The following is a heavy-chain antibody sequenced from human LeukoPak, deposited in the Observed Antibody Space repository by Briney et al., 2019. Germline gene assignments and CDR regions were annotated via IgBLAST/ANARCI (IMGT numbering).Heavy chain of an antibody. CDR1: GFTFSSYA. Sequence: GGSLRLSCAASGFTFSSYAMSWVRQAPGKGLEWVSGISGSGGRTYYADSVKGRFTISRDNSKNTLYLQMNSLRAEDTAVYHCAKHYDIVTGYRAEYFHHWGQGTLVTVSS. V-gene: IGHV3-23*01. D-gene: IGHD3-9*01. CDR3: AKHYDIVTGYRAEYFHH. J-gene: IGHJ1*01. CDR2: ISGSGGRT.